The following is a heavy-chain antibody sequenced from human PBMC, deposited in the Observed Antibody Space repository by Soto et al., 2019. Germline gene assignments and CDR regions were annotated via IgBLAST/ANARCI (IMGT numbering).Heavy chain of an antibody. J-gene: IGHJ5*02. CDR3: AKDREYYVLSWFDP. CDR1: GFTFSSYA. CDR2: ISGSGGGT. D-gene: IGHD3-10*02. V-gene: IGHV3-23*01. Sequence: EVQLLESGGGLVQPGGSLRLSCAASGFTFSSYAMTWVRQAPGKGLVWVSAISGSGGGTYYADSVQGRLTISRDNSKNSLYLQMNSLRAEDTAVYYCAKDREYYVLSWFDPWGQGTLVTVSS.